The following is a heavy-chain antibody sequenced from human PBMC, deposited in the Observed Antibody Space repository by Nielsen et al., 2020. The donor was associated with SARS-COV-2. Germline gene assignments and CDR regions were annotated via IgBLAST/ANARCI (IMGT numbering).Heavy chain of an antibody. Sequence: GSLRLSCTVSGASVSTNTFYWSWIRQPPERGLEWIGYIDYTGSPTYNPPLKSRVSISVDTSTDQFSLRLNSVTAADTAVYYCARDRYDYVWGSYRYPEYYFDYWGQGTLVTVSS. CDR2: IDYTGSP. V-gene: IGHV4-61*01. J-gene: IGHJ4*02. CDR3: ARDRYDYVWGSYRYPEYYFDY. D-gene: IGHD3-16*02. CDR1: GASVSTNTFY.